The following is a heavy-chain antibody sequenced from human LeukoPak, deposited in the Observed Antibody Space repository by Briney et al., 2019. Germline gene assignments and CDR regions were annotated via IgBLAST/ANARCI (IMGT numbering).Heavy chain of an antibody. J-gene: IGHJ3*02. CDR3: AHRQGGETMTDAFDI. D-gene: IGHD3-22*01. V-gene: IGHV2-5*02. Sequence: SGPTLVNPTQTLTLTCTFSGFSLSTSGVGVGWIRQPPGKALEWLALIYWDDDKRYSPSLKSRLTITKDASKNQVVLTMTNMDPVDTATYYCAHRQGGETMTDAFDIWGQGTMVTVSS. CDR2: IYWDDDK. CDR1: GFSLSTSGVG.